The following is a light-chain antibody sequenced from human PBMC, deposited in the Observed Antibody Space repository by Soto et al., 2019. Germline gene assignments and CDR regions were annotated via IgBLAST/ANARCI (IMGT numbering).Light chain of an antibody. J-gene: IGLJ1*01. CDR2: DVS. CDR1: SSDVGGYDY. CDR3: SSYTSSSTFYI. V-gene: IGLV2-14*03. Sequence: QSVLTQPASVSGSPGQSIAISCTGTSSDVGGYDYVSWYQQLPGKAPKLMIYDVSNRPSGVSNRFSGSKSGNTASLTIFVLQAEDEADYYCSSYTSSSTFYIFGTGTKVTVL.